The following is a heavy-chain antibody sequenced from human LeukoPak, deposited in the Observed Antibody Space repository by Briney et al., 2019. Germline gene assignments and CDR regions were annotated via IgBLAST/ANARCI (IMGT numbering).Heavy chain of an antibody. J-gene: IGHJ5*02. CDR1: GFTFSSYA. Sequence: PGGSLRLSCAASGFTFSSYAMSWVRQAPGKGLEWVSAISGSGGSTYYADSVKGRFTISRDNSKNTLYLQMNSLRAEDTAVYYCARAVRGVKYNWFDPWGQGTLVTVSS. D-gene: IGHD3-10*01. CDR2: ISGSGGST. CDR3: ARAVRGVKYNWFDP. V-gene: IGHV3-23*01.